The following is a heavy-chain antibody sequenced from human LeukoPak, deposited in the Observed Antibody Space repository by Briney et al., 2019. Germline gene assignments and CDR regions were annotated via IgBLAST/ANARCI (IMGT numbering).Heavy chain of an antibody. CDR1: GFTFSDYY. J-gene: IGHJ4*02. CDR3: AREVPTMVRGVIIAYYFDY. V-gene: IGHV3-11*04. D-gene: IGHD3-10*01. CDR2: ISVGSTTI. Sequence: GGSLRLSCAASGFTFSDYYMSWIRQAPGKGLEWVSYISVGSTTIYYADSVKGRFTISRDNAKNSLYLQMNSLRAEDTAVYYCAREVPTMVRGVIIAYYFDYWGQGTLVTVSS.